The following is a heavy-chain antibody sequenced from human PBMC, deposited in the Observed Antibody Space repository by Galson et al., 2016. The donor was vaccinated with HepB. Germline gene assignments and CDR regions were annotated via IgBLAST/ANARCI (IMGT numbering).Heavy chain of an antibody. Sequence: SLRLSCAASGFTCSSYAMHWVRQAPGKGLEWVAVISYDGSNKYYADSVKGRFTISRDNSKNTLYLQMNSLRAEDTAVYYCARDLDDPNPTNDYGDDWGQGTLVTVSS. CDR3: ARDLDDPNPTNDYGDD. CDR1: GFTCSSYA. CDR2: ISYDGSNK. J-gene: IGHJ4*02. D-gene: IGHD1-14*01. V-gene: IGHV3-30*04.